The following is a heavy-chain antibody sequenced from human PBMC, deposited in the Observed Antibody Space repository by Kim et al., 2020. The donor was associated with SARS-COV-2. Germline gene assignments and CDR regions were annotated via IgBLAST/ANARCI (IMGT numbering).Heavy chain of an antibody. CDR1: GFTFSDYA. V-gene: IGHV3-23*01. J-gene: IGHJ4*02. CDR2: IDGGGGHS. D-gene: IGHD3-22*01. Sequence: GGSLRLSCVGSGFTFSDYAMSWVRQPPGKGLEWVSGIDGGGGHSFDAESVKGRFTISRDNSRNILYLQMSSLRVEDTAVYYCAKDIRGYNRRSDQWGRGT. CDR3: AKDIRGYNRRSDQ.